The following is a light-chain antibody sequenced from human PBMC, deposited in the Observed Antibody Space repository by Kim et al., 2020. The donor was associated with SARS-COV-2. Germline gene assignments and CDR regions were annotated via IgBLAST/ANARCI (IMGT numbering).Light chain of an antibody. V-gene: IGLV1-44*01. CDR2: SND. J-gene: IGLJ3*02. CDR3: AAWDDSLNGSV. Sequence: GRRLHISGSGTSPNIGSNVVNWYPQPPGTAPKLLIYSNDSRPSGVPDRFSGSKSGTSASLAISGLQSEDEADYYCAAWDDSLNGSVFGGGTQLTVL. CDR1: SPNIGSNV.